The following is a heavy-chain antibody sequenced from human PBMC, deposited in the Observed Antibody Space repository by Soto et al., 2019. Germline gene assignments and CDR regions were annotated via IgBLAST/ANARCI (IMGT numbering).Heavy chain of an antibody. CDR1: GYSISSSNW. Sequence: QVQLQESGTGLVKPSDTLSLTCAVSGYSISSSNWWGWIRQPPGKGLEWVGYIYYSGTTYYNQSLNRRFTMSVDTSKNRCSMKVTSVTAVDTAVYYCARRESRGPIDYWGKGSLVTVSS. J-gene: IGHJ4*02. V-gene: IGHV4-28*01. CDR2: IYYSGTT. CDR3: ARRESRGPIDY. D-gene: IGHD1-26*01.